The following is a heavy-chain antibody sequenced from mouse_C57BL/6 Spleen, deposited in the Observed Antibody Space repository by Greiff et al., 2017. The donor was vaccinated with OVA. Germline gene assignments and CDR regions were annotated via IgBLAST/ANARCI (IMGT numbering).Heavy chain of an antibody. J-gene: IGHJ4*01. D-gene: IGHD1-1*01. Sequence: QVQLQQPGAELVKPGASVKMSCKASGYTFTSYWITWVKQRPGQGLEWIGDIYPGSGSTNYNEKFKSKATLTVDTSSSTAYMRLSSLTSEDSAVYYCAATVVAPYYYAMDYWGQGTSDTVSS. V-gene: IGHV1-55*01. CDR2: IYPGSGST. CDR3: AATVVAPYYYAMDY. CDR1: GYTFTSYW.